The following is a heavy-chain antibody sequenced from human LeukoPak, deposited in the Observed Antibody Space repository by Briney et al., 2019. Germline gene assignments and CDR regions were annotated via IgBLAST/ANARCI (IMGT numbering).Heavy chain of an antibody. V-gene: IGHV4-39*07. CDR3: ARVIRIAAAGRENWFDP. CDR1: VGSMNRRSSY. D-gene: IGHD6-13*01. CDR2: IYYSGST. Sequence: SETLSLTCTVSVGSMNRRSSYWGWIRQPPGMGLEWIGNIYYSGSTYYNPSLKSRVTISVDTSKNQFSLKLSSVTAADTAVYYCARVIRIAAAGRENWFDPWGQGTLVTVSS. J-gene: IGHJ5*02.